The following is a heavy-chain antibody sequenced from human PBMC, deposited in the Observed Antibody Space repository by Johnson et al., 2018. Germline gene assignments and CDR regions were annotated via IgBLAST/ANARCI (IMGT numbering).Heavy chain of an antibody. CDR2: ISYDGSNK. V-gene: IGHV3-30-3*01. D-gene: IGHD2-15*01. Sequence: QVQLVQSGGGVVQPGRSLRLSCAASGFTFSSYAMHWVRQAPGKGLEWVAVISYDGSNKYYADSVKGRFTISRDNSKNTVYLQMNSLRAEDTAVYYCARALLPVGAFDIWGQGTMVTVSS. CDR1: GFTFSSYA. CDR3: ARALLPVGAFDI. J-gene: IGHJ3*02.